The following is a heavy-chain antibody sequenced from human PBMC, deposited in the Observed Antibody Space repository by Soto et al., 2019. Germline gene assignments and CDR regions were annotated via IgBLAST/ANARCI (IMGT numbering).Heavy chain of an antibody. Sequence: ETLSLTCTVSGGSISSYYWSWIRQPPGKGLEWIGYIYYSGSTNYNPSLKSRVTISVDTSKNQFSLKLSSVTAADTAVYYCARVSSSSWYWFDPWGQGTLVTVSS. J-gene: IGHJ5*02. D-gene: IGHD6-13*01. CDR2: IYYSGST. CDR1: GGSISSYY. V-gene: IGHV4-59*01. CDR3: ARVSSSSWYWFDP.